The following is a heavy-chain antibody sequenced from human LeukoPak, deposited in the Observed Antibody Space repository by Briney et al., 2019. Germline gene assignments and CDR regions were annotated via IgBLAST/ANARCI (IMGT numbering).Heavy chain of an antibody. Sequence: PSETLSLTCTVSGGSISSYYWSWIRQPAGKGLEWIGRIYTSGSTNYNPSLKSRVTMSVDTSKNQFSLKLSSVTAADTAVYYCASYRRYSSGWYFDYWGQGTLVTVSS. CDR1: GGSISSYY. CDR2: IYTSGST. D-gene: IGHD6-19*01. CDR3: ASYRRYSSGWYFDY. J-gene: IGHJ4*02. V-gene: IGHV4-4*07.